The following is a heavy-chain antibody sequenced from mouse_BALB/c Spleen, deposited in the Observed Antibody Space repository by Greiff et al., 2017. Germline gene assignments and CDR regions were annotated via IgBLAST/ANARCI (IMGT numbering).Heavy chain of an antibody. V-gene: IGHV5-6-4*01. D-gene: IGHD1-2*01. CDR1: GFTFSSYT. Sequence: EVHLVESGGGLVKPGGSLKLSCAASGFTFSSYTMSWVRQTPEKRLEWVATISSGGSYTYYPDSVKGRFTISRDNAKNTLYLQMSSLKSEDTAMYYCTRDRGITRATGYYAMDYWGQGTSVTVSS. CDR2: ISSGGSYT. CDR3: TRDRGITRATGYYAMDY. J-gene: IGHJ4*01.